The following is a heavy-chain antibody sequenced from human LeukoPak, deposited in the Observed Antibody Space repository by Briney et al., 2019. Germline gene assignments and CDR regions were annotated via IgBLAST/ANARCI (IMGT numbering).Heavy chain of an antibody. CDR1: GGSISSSSYY. CDR3: ASMRSPRYYYYMDV. J-gene: IGHJ6*03. V-gene: IGHV4-39*01. CDR2: IYYSGST. Sequence: SETLSLTCTVSGGSISSSSYYWGWIRQPPGKGLEWIGSIYYSGSTYYNPSLKSRVTISVDTSKNQFSLKLSSVTATDTAVYYCASMRSPRYYYYMDVWGKGTTVTVSS.